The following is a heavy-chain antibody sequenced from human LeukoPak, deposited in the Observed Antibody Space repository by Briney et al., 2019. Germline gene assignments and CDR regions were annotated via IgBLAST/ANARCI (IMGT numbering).Heavy chain of an antibody. D-gene: IGHD6-6*01. Sequence: LRLSCAASGFTFSSYSMNWVRQHPGKGLEWIGYIYYSGSTYYNPSLKSRVTISVDTSKNQFSLKLSSVTAADTAVYYCARVRHSSSGGYYFDYWGQGTLVTVSS. CDR1: GFTFSSYS. V-gene: IGHV4-31*02. CDR2: IYYSGST. CDR3: ARVRHSSSGGYYFDY. J-gene: IGHJ4*02.